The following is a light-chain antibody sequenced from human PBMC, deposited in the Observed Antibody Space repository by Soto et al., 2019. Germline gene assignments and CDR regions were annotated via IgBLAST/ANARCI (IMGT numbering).Light chain of an antibody. Sequence: DIVMTQSPLSLPVNPGEPASISCRSSQSLQHRNGYNYLDWYLQKPGQSPQLLIYLGSNRASGVPDRFSGSGSGTGCTLKISSVEPEDVGVYYCMQALQTPITFGQGTRLEIK. CDR1: QSLQHRNGYNY. CDR2: LGS. CDR3: MQALQTPIT. V-gene: IGKV2-28*01. J-gene: IGKJ5*01.